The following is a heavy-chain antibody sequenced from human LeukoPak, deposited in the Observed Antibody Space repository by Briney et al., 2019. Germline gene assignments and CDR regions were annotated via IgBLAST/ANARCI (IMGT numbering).Heavy chain of an antibody. CDR3: ARDMVRGDDSGYYPFDY. J-gene: IGHJ4*02. V-gene: IGHV3-30*02. CDR2: IPSDGRRK. Sequence: GGSLRLSXAASGFRFIDYGVHWVRQPPGKGLEWLAFIPSDGRRKYYADSVKGRLTVSRDNSRNTLYLQMNSLRPEDTAVYYCARDMVRGDDSGYYPFDYWGQGALVIVSS. CDR1: GFRFIDYG. D-gene: IGHD3-3*01.